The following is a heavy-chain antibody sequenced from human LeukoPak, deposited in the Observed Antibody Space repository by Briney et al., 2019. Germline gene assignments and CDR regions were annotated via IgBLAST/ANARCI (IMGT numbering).Heavy chain of an antibody. CDR1: GGTFSSYA. CDR3: ARGRAQYQLLRFDY. CDR2: IIPIFGTA. V-gene: IGHV1-69*13. D-gene: IGHD2-2*01. Sequence: SVKVSCKASGGTFSSYAISWVRQAPGQGLEWMGGIIPIFGTANYAQKFQGRVTITADESTSTAYMELSSLRSEDTAVYYCARGRAQYQLLRFDYWGQGTRVIVSS. J-gene: IGHJ4*02.